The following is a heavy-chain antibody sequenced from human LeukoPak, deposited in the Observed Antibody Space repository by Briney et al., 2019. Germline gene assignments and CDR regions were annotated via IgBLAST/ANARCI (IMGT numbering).Heavy chain of an antibody. CDR3: AKRYYDILTGYYY. D-gene: IGHD3-9*01. J-gene: IGHJ4*02. CDR2: ISGSGGST. Sequence: GWSLRLSCAASGFTFSSYAMSWVRQAPGKGLEWVSAISGSGGSTYYADSVKGRFTISRDNSKNTLYLQMNSLRAEDTAVYYCAKRYYDILTGYYYWGQGTLVTVSS. V-gene: IGHV3-23*01. CDR1: GFTFSSYA.